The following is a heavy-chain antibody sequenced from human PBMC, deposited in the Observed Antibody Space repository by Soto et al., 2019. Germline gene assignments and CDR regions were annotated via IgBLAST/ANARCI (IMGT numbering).Heavy chain of an antibody. CDR2: ISYDGSNK. CDR1: GFTFSNYG. D-gene: IGHD6-19*01. Sequence: QVQLVESGGGVVQPGRSQRLSCAASGFTFSNYGMHWVRQAPGKGLEWVAVISYDGSNKYYADSVKGRFTISRDNSKNTLYLQMNSRRAEDTAVYYCAKDPNSSGWYGYYYYYYMDVWGKGTTVTVSS. J-gene: IGHJ6*03. CDR3: AKDPNSSGWYGYYYYYYMDV. V-gene: IGHV3-30*18.